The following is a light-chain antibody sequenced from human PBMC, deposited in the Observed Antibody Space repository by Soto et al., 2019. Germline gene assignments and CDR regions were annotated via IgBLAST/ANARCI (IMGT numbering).Light chain of an antibody. V-gene: IGKV1-39*01. J-gene: IGKJ2*01. CDR2: VAS. Sequence: DIQMTQSPSSLSASVGDRVTIACRASQSISTSLNWYQQKPGKAPKLPIYVASSLQSGVPSRFSGSGSGTDFTLTISSLQPEDFATYFCQQSYSTPYTFGQGTKLEIK. CDR1: QSISTS. CDR3: QQSYSTPYT.